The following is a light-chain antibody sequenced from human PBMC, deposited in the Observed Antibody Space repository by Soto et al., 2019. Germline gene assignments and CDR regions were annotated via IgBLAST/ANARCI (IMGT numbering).Light chain of an antibody. J-gene: IGKJ2*01. CDR2: DTS. CDR1: QSVGSF. V-gene: IGKV3-11*01. Sequence: EIVLTQSPDTLSLSPGERATLSCRASQSVGSFLAWYQQRPGQAPRLLIYDTSNRATGIPARFSGSGSGTDFTLTISSLEPEDFAVYYCQQRSNWPPYTFGQGTTLEIK. CDR3: QQRSNWPPYT.